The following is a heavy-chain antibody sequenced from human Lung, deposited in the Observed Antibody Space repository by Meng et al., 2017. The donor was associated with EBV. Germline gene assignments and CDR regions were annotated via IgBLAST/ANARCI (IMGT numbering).Heavy chain of an antibody. D-gene: IGHD1-14*01. V-gene: IGHV3-74*03. Sequence: VXPXXXWRLSCAASEFTFSSYWMDWVRQAPGEGLVWVSRINEDGATTTYADSVKGRFTISRDNAKNTLYLQMNSLRAEDTAVYYCSRDLAGSDDYWGQGTLVTVS. CDR1: EFTFSSYW. CDR3: SRDLAGSDDY. CDR2: INEDGATT. J-gene: IGHJ4*02.